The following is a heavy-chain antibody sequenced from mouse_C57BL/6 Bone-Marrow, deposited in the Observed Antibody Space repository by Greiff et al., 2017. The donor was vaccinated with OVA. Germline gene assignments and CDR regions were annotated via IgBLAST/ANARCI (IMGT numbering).Heavy chain of an antibody. CDR2: IFPGSGST. D-gene: IGHD1-1*01. V-gene: IGHV1-9*01. CDR1: GYTFTGYW. Sequence: QVQLQQPGAELVKPGASVKLSCKASGYTFTGYWMDWVKQRPGHGLEWIGGIFPGSGSTNYNEKFKGKATFTADKSSNTAYMQLSSLTTEDSAISYCAREGPYEAYYYAMDYWGQGTSVTVSS. CDR3: AREGPYEAYYYAMDY. J-gene: IGHJ4*01.